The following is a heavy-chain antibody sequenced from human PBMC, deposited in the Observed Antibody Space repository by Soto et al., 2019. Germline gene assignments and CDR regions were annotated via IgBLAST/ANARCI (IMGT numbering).Heavy chain of an antibody. CDR2: ISGSGGST. D-gene: IGHD6-19*01. CDR3: AKRGGPKAVAGHYYYYYMDV. CDR1: GFTFSSYA. V-gene: IGHV3-23*01. J-gene: IGHJ6*03. Sequence: GGSLRLSCAASGFTFSSYAMSWVRQAPGKGLEWVSAISGSGGSTYYADSVKGRFTISRDNSKNTLYLQMNSLRAEDTAVYYCAKRGGPKAVAGHYYYYYMDVWGKGTTVTVSS.